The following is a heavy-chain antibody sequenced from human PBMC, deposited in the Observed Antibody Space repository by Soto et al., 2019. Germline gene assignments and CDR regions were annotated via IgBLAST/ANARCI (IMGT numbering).Heavy chain of an antibody. V-gene: IGHV1-3*01. CDR2: INAGNGNT. Sequence: GASVKVSCKASGYTFTIYAMHWVRQAPGQRLEWMGWINAGNGNTRYSQKFQGRVTITRDTSASTAYMELSSLRSEDTAVYYCASRFLEWYERNPYGMDVWGQGTTVTVSS. J-gene: IGHJ6*02. D-gene: IGHD3-3*01. CDR1: GYTFTIYA. CDR3: ASRFLEWYERNPYGMDV.